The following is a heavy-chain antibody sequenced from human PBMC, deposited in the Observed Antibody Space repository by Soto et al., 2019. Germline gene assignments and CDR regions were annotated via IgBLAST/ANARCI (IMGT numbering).Heavy chain of an antibody. CDR3: ARVQEGGSGHRYYYYGMDV. CDR1: RLTFWIYG. V-gene: IGHV3-33*01. D-gene: IGHD6-19*01. CDR2: IWDDXSXX. Sequence: PGGSLRLSCAASRLTFWIYGVDLVRQAPGKGLEWVAVIWDDXSXXXXXXXXXXXXXXXRDNSKNTLYLQMSSLRAEDTAVYYCARVQEGGSGHRYYYYGMDVRGQATSVTVSS. J-gene: IGHJ6*02.